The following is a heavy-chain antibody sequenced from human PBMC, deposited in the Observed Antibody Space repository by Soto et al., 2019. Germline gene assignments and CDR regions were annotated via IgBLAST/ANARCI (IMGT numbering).Heavy chain of an antibody. Sequence: GASVKVSCKGSGGTFSSYTISWVRQAPGQGLEWMGRIIPILGIANYAQKFQGRVTITADKSTSTAYMELSSLRSEDTAVYYCARYFGIAAAGSSPRIWGQGTMVTVSS. CDR3: ARYFGIAAAGSSPRI. CDR2: IIPILGIA. V-gene: IGHV1-69*02. CDR1: GGTFSSYT. J-gene: IGHJ3*02. D-gene: IGHD6-13*01.